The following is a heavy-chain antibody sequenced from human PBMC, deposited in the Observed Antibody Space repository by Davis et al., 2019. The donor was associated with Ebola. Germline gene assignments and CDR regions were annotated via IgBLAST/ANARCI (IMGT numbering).Heavy chain of an antibody. D-gene: IGHD3-22*01. CDR2: IYYSGST. CDR1: GGSISSYY. Sequence: MPGGSLRLSCTVSGGSISSYYWSWIRQPPGKGLEWIGYIYYSGSTNYNPSLKSRVTISVDTSKNQFSLKLSSVTAADTAVYYCARQFGYYDSSGYHSPYYYGMDVWGQGTTVTVSS. V-gene: IGHV4-59*08. J-gene: IGHJ6*02. CDR3: ARQFGYYDSSGYHSPYYYGMDV.